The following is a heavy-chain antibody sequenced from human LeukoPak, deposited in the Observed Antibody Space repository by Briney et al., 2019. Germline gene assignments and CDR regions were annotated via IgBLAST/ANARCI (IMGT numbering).Heavy chain of an antibody. J-gene: IGHJ4*02. Sequence: GGSLRLSCAVSGFTVSTNYMSWVRQAPGKGLEWVSFIYSGGNTYYADSVKGRFTVSRDNAKNTLYLQMNSLTMEDMAFYYCAGETSYFTSGTSFDYWGQGTLVTVSS. D-gene: IGHD3-10*01. CDR3: AGETSYFTSGTSFDY. V-gene: IGHV3-53*01. CDR1: GFTVSTNY. CDR2: IYSGGNT.